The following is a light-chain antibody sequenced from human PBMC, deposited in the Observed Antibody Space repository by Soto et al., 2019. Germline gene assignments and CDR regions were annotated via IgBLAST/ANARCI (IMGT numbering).Light chain of an antibody. V-gene: IGLV1-51*02. CDR3: AGWDVSLTGGI. J-gene: IGLJ2*01. Sequence: QSVLTQPPSVSAAPGQKVTISCSGSSSNIGIDFVSWYQQLPGTAPKLLIYEDYKRPSGIPDRFSGSKSGASAILAITGLQPGDEADYYCAGWDVSLTGGIFGGGTKLTVL. CDR2: EDY. CDR1: SSNIGIDF.